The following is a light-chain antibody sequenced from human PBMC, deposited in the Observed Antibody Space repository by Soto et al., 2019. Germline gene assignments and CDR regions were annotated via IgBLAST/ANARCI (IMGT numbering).Light chain of an antibody. CDR2: GNS. V-gene: IGLV1-40*01. J-gene: IGLJ2*01. CDR1: SSNIGAGYD. Sequence: QAVVTQPPSVSGAPGQRVTISCTGSSSNIGAGYDVHWYQQLPGTAPNLLIYGNSNRPSGVPDRFSGSKSGTSASLAITGLQAEDEADYYCQSYDSSLSAHVVFGGGTKLTVL. CDR3: QSYDSSLSAHVV.